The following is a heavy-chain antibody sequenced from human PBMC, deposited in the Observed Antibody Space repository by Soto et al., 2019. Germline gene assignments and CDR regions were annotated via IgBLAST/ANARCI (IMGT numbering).Heavy chain of an antibody. D-gene: IGHD2-15*01. CDR2: ISGGGGDT. Sequence: GGSLRLSCAASRFTFSTYAMSWVRQAPGKGLEWVSGISGGGGDTSYADSVRGRSTCSRDNSKNTLYLQMNSLRAEDTALYYCAKSHFGGPDIWGQGKMVTVSS. J-gene: IGHJ3*02. V-gene: IGHV3-23*01. CDR1: RFTFSTYA. CDR3: AKSHFGGPDI.